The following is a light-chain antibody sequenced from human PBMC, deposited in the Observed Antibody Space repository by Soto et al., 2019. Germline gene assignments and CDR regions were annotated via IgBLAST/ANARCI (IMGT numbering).Light chain of an antibody. V-gene: IGKV1-6*01. Sequence: AIEMTQSPSSLSASVGDRVTITCRASQGIGSDLAWYQQRPGKAPKLLIYAVSNLQNGVPSRFSGSGSDTDFTLTITSLQPEDFATYYCLQDYNYLTFGGGTKVETK. CDR3: LQDYNYLT. CDR1: QGIGSD. J-gene: IGKJ4*01. CDR2: AVS.